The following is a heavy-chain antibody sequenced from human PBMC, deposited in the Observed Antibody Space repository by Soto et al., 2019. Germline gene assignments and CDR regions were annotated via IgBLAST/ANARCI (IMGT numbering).Heavy chain of an antibody. V-gene: IGHV3-74*01. Sequence: PGGSLRLSCAAAGFTFSSYWMHCVRQAPGKGLVWVSRINSDGSSRSYADSVKGRFTIPSDNAKNTLYLHMNSLRAEDTAVHSRATDDPIRGYYYYGMDVWGQGTTVTVSS. CDR3: ATDDPIRGYYYYGMDV. J-gene: IGHJ6*02. CDR2: INSDGSSR. D-gene: IGHD1-20*01. CDR1: GFTFSSYW.